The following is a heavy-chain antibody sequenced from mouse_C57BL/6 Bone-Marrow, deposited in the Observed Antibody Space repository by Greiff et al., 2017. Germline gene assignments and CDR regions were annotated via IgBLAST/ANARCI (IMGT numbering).Heavy chain of an antibody. CDR3: TTSFSFDY. V-gene: IGHV14-4*01. CDR2: IDPENGDT. J-gene: IGHJ2*01. Sequence: EVQRVESGAELVRPGASVKLSCTASGFNIKDDYMHWVKQRPEQGLEWIGWIDPENGDTEYASKFQGKATITADTSSNTAYLQLSSLTSEDTAVYYCTTSFSFDYWGQGTTLTVSS. CDR1: GFNIKDDY. D-gene: IGHD2-12*01.